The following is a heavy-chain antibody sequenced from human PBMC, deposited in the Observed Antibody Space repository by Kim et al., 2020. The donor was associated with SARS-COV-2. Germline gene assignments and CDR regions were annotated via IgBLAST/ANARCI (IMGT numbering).Heavy chain of an antibody. CDR2: IYYSGST. CDR1: GGSISSSSYY. J-gene: IGHJ6*02. CDR3: ARKGSGSWDGMDV. V-gene: IGHV4-39*01. D-gene: IGHD5-12*01. Sequence: SETLSLTCTVSGGSISSSSYYWGWIRQPPGKGLEWIGSIYYSGSTYYNPSLKSRVTISVDTPKNQFSLKLSSVTAADTAVYYCARKGSGSWDGMDVWGQGTTVTVSS.